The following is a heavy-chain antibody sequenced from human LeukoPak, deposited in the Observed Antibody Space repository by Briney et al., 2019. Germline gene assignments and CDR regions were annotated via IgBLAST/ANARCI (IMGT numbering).Heavy chain of an antibody. Sequence: PSETLSLTCNVSGASISGSDYNWSWLRQPPGKGLEWIASIFYSGTIYNNPSLKSRTLISLDTSKNQFSLNLSSVTAADTAVYYCARDETHFYGSGSSNWFDPWGQGILVTVSS. CDR1: GASISGSDYN. CDR3: ARDETHFYGSGSSNWFDP. J-gene: IGHJ5*02. CDR2: IFYSGTI. D-gene: IGHD3-10*01. V-gene: IGHV4-30-4*01.